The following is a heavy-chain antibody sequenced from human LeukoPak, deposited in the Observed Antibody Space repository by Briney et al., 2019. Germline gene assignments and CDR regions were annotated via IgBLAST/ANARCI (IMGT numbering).Heavy chain of an antibody. CDR3: AKDRSSYSHYSYYGMDV. CDR1: GFTFSTYS. J-gene: IGHJ6*02. D-gene: IGHD4-11*01. V-gene: IGHV3-30*18. CDR2: ISYDGGNS. Sequence: GGSLRLSCAASGFTFSTYSMKWVRQAPGKGLEWVAVISYDGGNSYYADSVKGRFTISRDNSKNTLYLQMNSLRTEDTAVYYCAKDRSSYSHYSYYGMDVWGQGTTVTVSS.